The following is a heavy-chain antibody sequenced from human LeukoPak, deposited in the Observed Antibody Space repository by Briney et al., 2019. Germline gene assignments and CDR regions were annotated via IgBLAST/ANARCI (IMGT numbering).Heavy chain of an antibody. CDR3: VRGTCSRASCYPDY. CDR1: GFSFSDRY. J-gene: IGHJ4*02. D-gene: IGHD2-2*01. V-gene: IGHV3-11*01. CDR2: ISGTGDII. Sequence: PGGSLRLSCAASGFSFSDRYMSWIRQAPGKGLEWVSCISGTGDIIYYGDSVRARFTIARDNARKSLYLQMNSLRVDDTAVYYCVRGTCSRASCYPDYWGQGTLVIVSS.